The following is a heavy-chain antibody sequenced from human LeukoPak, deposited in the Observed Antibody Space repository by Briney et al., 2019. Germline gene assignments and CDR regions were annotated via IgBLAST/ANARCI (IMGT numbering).Heavy chain of an antibody. CDR3: ARLAYCGGDCFSGLNPFDY. CDR1: GFTFSSYW. J-gene: IGHJ4*02. CDR2: VKQDGSER. V-gene: IGHV3-7*01. Sequence: GGSLRLSCAASGFTFSSYWMSWVRQAPGQGLEWVANVKQDGSERYYVDSVKGRFTISRDNAKNSLYLQMNSLRAEDTAVYYCARLAYCGGDCFSGLNPFDYWGQGALVTVSS. D-gene: IGHD2-21*01.